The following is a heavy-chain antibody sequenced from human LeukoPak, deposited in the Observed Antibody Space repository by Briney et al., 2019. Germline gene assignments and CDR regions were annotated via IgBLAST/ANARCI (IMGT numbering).Heavy chain of an antibody. D-gene: IGHD3-22*01. CDR1: GYSISSGYY. CDR3: ARDLGPHFYYDRPRFDP. V-gene: IGHV4-38-2*02. CDR2: IYYSGTT. Sequence: SEPLSLTCAVSGYSISSGYYWGWIRQPPGKGLEWIGSIYYSGTTYHNPSLKSRVTISVDTSKNHFSLKLSSVTAADTAVDYCARDLGPHFYYDRPRFDPWGQGTLVTVSS. J-gene: IGHJ5*02.